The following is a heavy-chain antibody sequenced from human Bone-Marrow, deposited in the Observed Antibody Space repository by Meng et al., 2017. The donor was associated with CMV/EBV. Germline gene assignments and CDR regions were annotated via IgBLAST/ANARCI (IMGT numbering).Heavy chain of an antibody. CDR2: IIPILGIA. D-gene: IGHD2-2*01. V-gene: IGHV1-69*10. CDR3: ARVGRYCSSTSCFNAFDI. CDR1: GGTFSSYA. Sequence: SVKVSCKASGGTFSSYAISWVRQAPGQGLEWMGGIIPILGIANYAQKFQGRVTITADKSTSTAYMELSSLRSEDTAVYYCARVGRYCSSTSCFNAFDIWGQGTMVAVSS. J-gene: IGHJ3*02.